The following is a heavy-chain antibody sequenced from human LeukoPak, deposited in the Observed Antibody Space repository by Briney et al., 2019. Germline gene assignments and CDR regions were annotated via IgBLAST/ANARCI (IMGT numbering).Heavy chain of an antibody. CDR3: ARVRIGAFDI. J-gene: IGHJ3*02. CDR2: TYYSGST. CDR1: GGSISSYY. Sequence: PSETLSLTCTVSGGSISSYYWSWIRQPPGKGLERIGYTYYSGSTNYNPSLKSRVTISVDTSKNQFSLKLSSVTAADTAVYYCARVRIGAFDIWGQGTMVTVSS. V-gene: IGHV4-59*12. D-gene: IGHD2-15*01.